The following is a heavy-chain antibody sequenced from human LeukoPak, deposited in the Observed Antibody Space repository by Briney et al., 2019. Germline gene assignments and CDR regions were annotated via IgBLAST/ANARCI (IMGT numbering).Heavy chain of an antibody. CDR1: GFTFSSYG. CDR3: ARGGNTALPFDY. V-gene: IGHV3-33*01. J-gene: IGHJ4*02. CDR2: IWYDGSNK. D-gene: IGHD5-18*01. Sequence: GGSLRLSCAASGFTFSSYGMHWVRQAPGKGLEWVAVIWYDGSNKYYADSVKGRFTISRDNSKNTLYLQMNSLRAEDTAVYYCARGGNTALPFDYWGQGTLDTVSS.